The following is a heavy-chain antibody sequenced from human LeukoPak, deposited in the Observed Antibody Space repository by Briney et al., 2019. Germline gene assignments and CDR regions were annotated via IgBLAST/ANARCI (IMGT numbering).Heavy chain of an antibody. CDR3: ATSVDTALVRYFDY. Sequence: GGSLRLSCAASGFTFSSYSMNWVRQAPGKGLEWVSSISSSSGYIYYADSVKGRFTISRDNAKNSLYLQMNSLRAEDTAVYYCATSVDTALVRYFDYWGQGTLVTVSS. CDR2: ISSSSGYI. J-gene: IGHJ4*02. CDR1: GFTFSSYS. V-gene: IGHV3-21*01. D-gene: IGHD5-18*01.